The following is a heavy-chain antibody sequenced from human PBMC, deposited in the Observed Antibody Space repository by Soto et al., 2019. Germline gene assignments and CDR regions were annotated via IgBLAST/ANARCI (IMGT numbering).Heavy chain of an antibody. D-gene: IGHD3-3*01. CDR3: ARGSQADYDFWSGYYAYFDY. CDR2: IYYSGST. CDR1: GVSISSGGYY. J-gene: IGHJ4*02. Sequence: QVQLQESGPGLVKPSQTLSLTCTVSGVSISSGGYYWSWIRQHPGKGLEWIGYIYYSGSTYYNPSLKSRFTISVDTSKNQFSLKLSSVTAADTVVYYCARGSQADYDFWSGYYAYFDYWGQGSLVTVSS. V-gene: IGHV4-31*03.